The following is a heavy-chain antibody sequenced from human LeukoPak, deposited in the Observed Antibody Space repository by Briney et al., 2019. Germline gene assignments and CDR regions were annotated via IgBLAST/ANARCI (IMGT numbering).Heavy chain of an antibody. D-gene: IGHD6-13*01. CDR1: GGSISSYY. V-gene: IGHV4-59*01. J-gene: IGHJ5*02. Sequence: PSETLSLTCTVSGGSISSYYWSWIRQPPGKGLEWIGYIYYSGSTNYNPSLKSRVTISVDTSKNQFSLKLSSVTAADTAVYYCARALEAAGFNWFDPWGQGTLVTVSS. CDR3: ARALEAAGFNWFDP. CDR2: IYYSGST.